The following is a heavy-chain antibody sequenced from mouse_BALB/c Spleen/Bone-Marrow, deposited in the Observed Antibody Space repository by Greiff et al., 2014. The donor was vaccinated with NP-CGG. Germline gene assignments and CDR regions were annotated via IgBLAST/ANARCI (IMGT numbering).Heavy chain of an antibody. D-gene: IGHD1-1*01. CDR1: GYTFTRSV. CDR3: GRERDYGDDLDY. CDR2: INPYNEGS. Sequence: EVQLHQSGPELVKPGASVKMSCKASGYTFTRSVMHWVRQKPGQGLDWIGYINPYNEGSKYNEKFKGEATLTSDKSSHTAYMEHSSRTSDEAAVDYCGRERDYGDDLDYWGQGTTLTVSS. J-gene: IGHJ2*01. V-gene: IGHV1-14*01.